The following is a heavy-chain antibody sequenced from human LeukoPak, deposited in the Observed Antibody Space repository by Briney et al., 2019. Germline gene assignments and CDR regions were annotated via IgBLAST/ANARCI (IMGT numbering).Heavy chain of an antibody. V-gene: IGHV1-58*01. Sequence: GTSVKVSCKAAGFTFTSSAVQWVRQARGQRLGWIGWMVVCSGNTKYAQKFQERITITRDMSPSTAYMELRSLRSEDTAVYYCAADIGSTRWDYWGQGSLVTVSS. J-gene: IGHJ4*02. CDR2: MVVCSGNT. CDR3: AADIGSTRWDY. D-gene: IGHD1-26*01. CDR1: GFTFTSSA.